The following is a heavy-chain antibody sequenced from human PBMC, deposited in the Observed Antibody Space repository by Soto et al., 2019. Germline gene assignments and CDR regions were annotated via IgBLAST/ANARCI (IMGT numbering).Heavy chain of an antibody. Sequence: QVQLVQSGAEVKKPGSSVKVSCKASGGTFSRYAISWVRQAPGQGLEWMGGIIPIFGTANYAQKFQGRVKITGDKSTSTAYMELSSLRSEDTAVYYCAREGYCSSATCPGYIWGQGTMVTVSS. CDR2: IIPIFGTA. V-gene: IGHV1-69*06. J-gene: IGHJ3*02. D-gene: IGHD2-2*01. CDR3: AREGYCSSATCPGYI. CDR1: GGTFSRYA.